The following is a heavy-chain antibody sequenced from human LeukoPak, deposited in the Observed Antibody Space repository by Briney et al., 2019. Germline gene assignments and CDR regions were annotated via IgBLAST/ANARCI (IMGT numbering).Heavy chain of an antibody. CDR2: ISGSGGST. V-gene: IGHV3-23*01. CDR3: AKNKVRGVPNWFDP. J-gene: IGHJ5*02. CDR1: AFTFSTFA. D-gene: IGHD3-10*01. Sequence: PGGSLRLSCAASAFTFSTFAMSWVRQAPGKGLEWVSAISGSGGSTYYADSVKGRFTISRDNSKNTLYLQMNSLRAEDTAVYYCAKNKVRGVPNWFDPWGQGTLVTVSS.